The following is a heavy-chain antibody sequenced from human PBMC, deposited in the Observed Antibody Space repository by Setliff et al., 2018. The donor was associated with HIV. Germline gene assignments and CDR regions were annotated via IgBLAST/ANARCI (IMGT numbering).Heavy chain of an antibody. V-gene: IGHV1-69*13. CDR2: IIPYLRSP. CDR3: ARDVSAEMYSTRLDY. CDR1: GNMFSSYV. Sequence: GASVMVSCKVSGNMFSSYVFSWVRQAPGQGLEWVGGIIPYLRSPNYAQKFQGRVTITADESTSTVYTELSGLTSDDTAIYYCARDVSAEMYSTRLDYWGQGTLVTVS. D-gene: IGHD2-21*01. J-gene: IGHJ4*02.